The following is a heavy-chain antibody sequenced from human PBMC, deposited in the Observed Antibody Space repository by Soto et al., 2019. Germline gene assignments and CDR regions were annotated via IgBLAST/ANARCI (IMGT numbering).Heavy chain of an antibody. CDR1: GFTFSNYE. CDR3: ARRGYGSRWPNVYMDV. Sequence: EAQLVESGGGLVQPGGSLRLCCAASGFTFSNYEMHWVRQAPGKGLESVSGISNNGAHTDYAKSVKGRFTISRDNSENTLYLQMGSLRAEEMALYYCARRGYGSRWPNVYMDVWGKGTTVTVSS. J-gene: IGHJ6*03. D-gene: IGHD6-13*01. CDR2: ISNNGAHT. V-gene: IGHV3-64*01.